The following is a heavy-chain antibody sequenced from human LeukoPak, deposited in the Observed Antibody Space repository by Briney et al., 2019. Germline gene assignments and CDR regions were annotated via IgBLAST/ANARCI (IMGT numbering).Heavy chain of an antibody. CDR1: GYSISTSNY. J-gene: IGHJ3*02. CDR3: ARKTTTGPTKAAFDI. V-gene: IGHV4-28*05. CDR2: IYYTGSI. Sequence: SDTLSLTCAVSGYSISTSNYWAWIRQPSGKGLEWIGHIYYTGSIYYNPPLKSRVTMSVDTSKNQFSLKLSSVTAVDTAVYYCARKTTTGPTKAAFDIWGQGTMVTVTS. D-gene: IGHD4-17*01.